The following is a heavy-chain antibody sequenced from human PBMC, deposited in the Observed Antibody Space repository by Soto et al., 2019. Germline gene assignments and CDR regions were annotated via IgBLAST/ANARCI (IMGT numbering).Heavy chain of an antibody. V-gene: IGHV4-59*01. J-gene: IGHJ5*02. D-gene: IGHD3-16*01. Sequence: QVQLQESGPGLVKPSETLSLTCTVSGVSISTYYWSWIRQPPGKGLEWIGYLYNNGSTSYNPSLKSRVIISVDTSNNHLSLKLNSVTAADTAVYYCATAQGAWFDPWGQGTLVTVSS. CDR1: GVSISTYY. CDR2: LYNNGST. CDR3: ATAQGAWFDP.